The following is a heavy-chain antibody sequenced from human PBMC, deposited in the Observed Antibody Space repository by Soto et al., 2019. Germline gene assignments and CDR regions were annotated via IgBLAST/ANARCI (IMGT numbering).Heavy chain of an antibody. V-gene: IGHV3-11*05. CDR2: VSTSSSYT. CDR3: ARLRLTGYFDY. Sequence: QVQLVESGGGLVKPGGSLRLSCVASGFTFSDHYMTWIRQAPGKGLEWPSYVSTSSSYTNYADSVKGRFTISRDNAMNSLYLQMNSLRAEDTAVYYCARLRLTGYFDYWGQGTLVTVSS. CDR1: GFTFSDHY. J-gene: IGHJ4*02.